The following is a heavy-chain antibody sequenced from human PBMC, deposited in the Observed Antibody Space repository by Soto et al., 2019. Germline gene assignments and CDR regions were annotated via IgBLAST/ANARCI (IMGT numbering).Heavy chain of an antibody. Sequence: PGGSLRLSCAASGFTFSSYSMNWVRQAPGKGLEWVSSISSSSSYIYYADSVKGRFTISRDNAKNSLYLQMNSLRAEDTAVYYCARAGYSYGLPTVTTFEHYFDYWGQGTLVTVSS. CDR2: ISSSSSYI. D-gene: IGHD5-18*01. CDR3: ARAGYSYGLPTVTTFEHYFDY. J-gene: IGHJ4*02. CDR1: GFTFSSYS. V-gene: IGHV3-21*01.